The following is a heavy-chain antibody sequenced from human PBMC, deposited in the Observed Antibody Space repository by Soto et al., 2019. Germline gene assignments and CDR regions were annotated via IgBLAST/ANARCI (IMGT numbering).Heavy chain of an antibody. D-gene: IGHD3-16*01. J-gene: IGHJ4*02. V-gene: IGHV4-39*01. CDR2: FHYSEST. Sequence: PSQTLSLTCTDSGGSISSGPYSWGWIRQPPGEGLEWIGTFHYSESTYYNPSLESRVTISVDTSKNQFSLKVSSVTVADTAVYYCESYYDRFVWGRGPLVTVSS. CDR1: GGSISSGPYS. CDR3: ESYYDRFV.